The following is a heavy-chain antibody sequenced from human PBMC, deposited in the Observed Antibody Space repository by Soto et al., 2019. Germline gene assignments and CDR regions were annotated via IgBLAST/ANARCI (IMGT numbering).Heavy chain of an antibody. V-gene: IGHV3-30-3*01. CDR3: ARDLALSAYFDY. D-gene: IGHD3-3*02. CDR2: ISYDGSNK. J-gene: IGHJ4*02. CDR1: GCTFSRYT. Sequence: QVQVVESGGGVVQPGRSLRLSCAASGCTFSRYTMHWVRQAPGKGLEWVAVISYDGSNKYYADSVKGRFTLSRDNSKNTLSLQMNSLTAEDTAVYYCARDLALSAYFDYWGQGTLVTVSS.